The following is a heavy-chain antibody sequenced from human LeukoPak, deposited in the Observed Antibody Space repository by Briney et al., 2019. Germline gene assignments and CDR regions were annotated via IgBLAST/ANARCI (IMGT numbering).Heavy chain of an antibody. J-gene: IGHJ4*02. CDR2: ITSSNSYM. V-gene: IGHV3-21*01. CDR1: GFTFSSYN. CDR3: ARGRYEYSSLLVHYYFDY. D-gene: IGHD6-6*01. Sequence: GGSLRLSCAASGFTFSSYNINWVRQAPEKGLEWVSSITSSNSYMYYADSVKGRFTIYRDNAKNSLYLHMNSLRAEDTAVYYCARGRYEYSSLLVHYYFDYWGQGTLVTVSS.